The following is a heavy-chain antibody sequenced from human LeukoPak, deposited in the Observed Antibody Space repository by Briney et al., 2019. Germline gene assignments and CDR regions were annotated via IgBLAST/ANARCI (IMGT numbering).Heavy chain of an antibody. CDR3: ARHPKSLATAGKGSLDY. CDR1: GGSLSSSSYN. Sequence: SETLSLTCTVSGGSLSSSSYNWSWIRQPPGKGLEWIGSIYYSGSTYYNPSLKSRVTISVDTSKNQFSLKLSSVAAADTAVYYLARHPKSLATAGKGSLDYWGQGTLVTVSS. V-gene: IGHV4-39*01. CDR2: IYYSGST. D-gene: IGHD6-13*01. J-gene: IGHJ4*02.